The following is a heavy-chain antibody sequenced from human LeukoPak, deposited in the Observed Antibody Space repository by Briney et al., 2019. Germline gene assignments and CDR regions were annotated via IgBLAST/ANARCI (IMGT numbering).Heavy chain of an antibody. CDR3: AKDVDDSSGYFDY. J-gene: IGHJ4*02. V-gene: IGHV3-30*02. D-gene: IGHD3-22*01. Sequence: GGSLRLSCAASGFTFNNYGIHWVRQAPGKGLEWVAIIWSDGSNKYYADSVKGRFTISRDNSKNTLYLQMNSLRAEDTALYYCAKDVDDSSGYFDYWGQGTLVTVSS. CDR1: GFTFNNYG. CDR2: IWSDGSNK.